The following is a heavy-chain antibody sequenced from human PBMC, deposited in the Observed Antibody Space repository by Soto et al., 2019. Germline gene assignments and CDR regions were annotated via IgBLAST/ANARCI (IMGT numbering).Heavy chain of an antibody. Sequence: PGGSLRLSCAASGFTFSSYAMSWVRQAPGKGLEWVSAISGSGGSTYYADSVKGRFTISRDNSKNTLYLQMNSLRAEDTAVYYCAKVEIYYDSSGYYLWGQGTLVTVSS. CDR2: ISGSGGST. V-gene: IGHV3-23*01. CDR3: AKVEIYYDSSGYYL. D-gene: IGHD3-22*01. CDR1: GFTFSSYA. J-gene: IGHJ5*02.